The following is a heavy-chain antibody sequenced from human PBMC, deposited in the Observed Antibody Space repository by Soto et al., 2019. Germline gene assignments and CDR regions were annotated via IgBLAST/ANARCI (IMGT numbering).Heavy chain of an antibody. J-gene: IGHJ2*01. V-gene: IGHV5-51*01. CDR3: ARPSGLIAAPTRRWYFDL. CDR1: GYSFSSYW. CDR2: IYPGDSDT. D-gene: IGHD6-25*01. Sequence: PGESLKISCKGSGYSFSSYWIGWVRQMPGKGLEWMGIIYPGDSDTRYSPSFQGQVTISVDKSINTAYLQWGSLKASDTAIYYCARPSGLIAAPTRRWYFDLWGRGTLVTVSS.